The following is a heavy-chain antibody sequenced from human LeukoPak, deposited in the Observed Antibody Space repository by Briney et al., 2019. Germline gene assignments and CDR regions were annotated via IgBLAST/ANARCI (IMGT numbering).Heavy chain of an antibody. J-gene: IGHJ5*02. CDR1: GGSISSSSYY. Sequence: SETLSLTCTVSGGSISSSSYYWGWIRQPPGKGLEWIGSIYYSGSTYYNPSLKSRVTISVDTSKNQFSLKLSSVTAADTAVYYCARTSYAASWFDPWGQGTLVTVSS. D-gene: IGHD3-16*01. V-gene: IGHV4-39*01. CDR3: ARTSYAASWFDP. CDR2: IYYSGST.